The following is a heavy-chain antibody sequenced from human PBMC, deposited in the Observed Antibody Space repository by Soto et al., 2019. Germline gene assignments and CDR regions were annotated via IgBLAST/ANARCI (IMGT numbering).Heavy chain of an antibody. D-gene: IGHD5-18*01. CDR3: AREGAGDTADFDY. CDR2: IYYSGST. V-gene: IGHV4-31*03. CDR1: GGSISSGGYY. J-gene: IGHJ4*02. Sequence: QVQLQESGPGLVKPSQTLSLTCTVSGGSISSGGYYWSWIRQHPGKGLEWIGYIYYSGSTYYNPSLKSRVTISVDTSKNQFCLKLSSVTAADTAVYYCAREGAGDTADFDYWGQGTLVTVSS.